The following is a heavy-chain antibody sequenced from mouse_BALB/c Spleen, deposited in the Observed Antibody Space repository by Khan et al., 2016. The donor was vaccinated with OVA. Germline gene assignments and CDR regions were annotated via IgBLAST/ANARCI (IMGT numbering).Heavy chain of an antibody. CDR2: INTNTGEP. J-gene: IGHJ1*01. V-gene: IGHV9-3*02. CDR3: ARVPSYYYGSSHWYFDV. Sequence: QIQLVQSGPELKKPGETVKISCKASGYTFTNYGMNWVKQAPGKGLKWMGWINTNTGEPTYAEEFKGRFAFSLETSASTAYLQINNLKNEDTATYFCARVPSYYYGSSHWYFDVWGAGTTVTVSS. CDR1: GYTFTNYG. D-gene: IGHD1-1*01.